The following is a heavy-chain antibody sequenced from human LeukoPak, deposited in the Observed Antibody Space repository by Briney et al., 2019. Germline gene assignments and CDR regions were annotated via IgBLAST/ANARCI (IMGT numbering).Heavy chain of an antibody. CDR3: AKDRRWGISWGYFDY. V-gene: IGHV3-9*03. Sequence: GGSLRLSCAASGFTFDDYAMHWVRQAPGRGLEWVSGISWNSGSIGYADSVQGRFIISRDNAKKSLYLQMNSLRAEDMALYYCAKDRRWGISWGYFDYWGQGTLVTVSS. J-gene: IGHJ4*02. D-gene: IGHD7-27*01. CDR2: ISWNSGSI. CDR1: GFTFDDYA.